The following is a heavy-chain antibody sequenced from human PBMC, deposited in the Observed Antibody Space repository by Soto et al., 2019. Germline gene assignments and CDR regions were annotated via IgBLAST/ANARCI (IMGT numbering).Heavy chain of an antibody. D-gene: IGHD5-12*01. J-gene: IGHJ6*02. CDR2: IYYSGST. Sequence: PSETLSLTCTVSGGSISSYYWSWIRQPPGKGLEWIGYIYYSGSTNYNPSLKSRVTISVDTSKNQFSLKLSSVTAADTAVYYCARGRIGRGGYRPSYYYYGMDVWGQGTTVTVSS. V-gene: IGHV4-59*01. CDR3: ARGRIGRGGYRPSYYYYGMDV. CDR1: GGSISSYY.